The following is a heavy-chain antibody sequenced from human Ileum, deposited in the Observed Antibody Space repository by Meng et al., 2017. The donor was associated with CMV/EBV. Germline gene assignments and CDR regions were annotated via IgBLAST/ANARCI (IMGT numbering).Heavy chain of an antibody. D-gene: IGHD6-13*01. CDR1: GGSTTSSTYY. CDR3: ARGPYSSSWSSFDY. Sequence: QVQLQQSGPGLLKPSQTLSLTCTASGGSTTSSTYYWGWIRQPPGKGLEWIGSVYYSGTTYYNPSLRSRVTMSVDTSKTQFSLKLSSVTAADTAVYYCARGPYSSSWSSFDYWGQGTLVTVSS. CDR2: VYYSGTT. J-gene: IGHJ4*02. V-gene: IGHV4-39*07.